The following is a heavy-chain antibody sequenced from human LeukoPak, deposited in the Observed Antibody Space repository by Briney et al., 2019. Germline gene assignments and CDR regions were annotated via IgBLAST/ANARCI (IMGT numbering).Heavy chain of an antibody. CDR3: ARSKVTMIVAQNSFDY. J-gene: IGHJ4*02. CDR1: GGTFSSYA. CDR2: IIPIFGIA. V-gene: IGHV1-69*01. D-gene: IGHD3-22*01. Sequence: ASVKVSCKASGGTFSSYAISWVRQAPGQGLEWMGGIIPIFGIANYAQKFQGRVTITADESTSTAYMELSSLRSEDTAVYYCARSKVTMIVAQNSFDYWGQGTLATVSS.